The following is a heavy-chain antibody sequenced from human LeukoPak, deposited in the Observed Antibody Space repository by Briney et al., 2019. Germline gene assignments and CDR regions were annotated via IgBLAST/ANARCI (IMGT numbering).Heavy chain of an antibody. CDR2: INPNSGGT. Sequence: ASVKDSCKASGYTFTGYYMHWLRQAPGQGLEWMGWINPNSGGTNYAQKLQGRVTMTRDTSISTAYMELSRLRSDDTAVYYCGRIGELLVPYGAFDIWGQGTMVTVSP. CDR1: GYTFTGYY. V-gene: IGHV1-2*02. J-gene: IGHJ3*02. D-gene: IGHD1-26*01. CDR3: GRIGELLVPYGAFDI.